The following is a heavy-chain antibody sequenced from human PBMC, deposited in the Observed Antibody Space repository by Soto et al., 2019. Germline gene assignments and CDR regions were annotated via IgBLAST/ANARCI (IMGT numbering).Heavy chain of an antibody. V-gene: IGHV3-74*01. Sequence: QPGGSLRLTCVASGFTFSTYWVHWVRQAPGKGLVWVSAIKSDGTTTTYADSVKGRFTISRDNAKNTLYLLVNSLRVEDTAVYYCARHFRSSFTPWGHRTL. D-gene: IGHD3-3*02. J-gene: IGHJ5*02. CDR3: ARHFRSSFTP. CDR1: GFTFSTYW. CDR2: IKSDGTTT.